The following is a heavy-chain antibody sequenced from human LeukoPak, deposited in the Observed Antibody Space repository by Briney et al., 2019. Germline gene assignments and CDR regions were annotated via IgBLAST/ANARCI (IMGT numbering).Heavy chain of an antibody. Sequence: PSETLSFTCTVSGGSISSYYWSWIRQPAGKGLEWIGRIYTSGSTNYNPSPKSRVTMSVDTSKNQFSLKLSSVTAADTAVYYCAREETYCSSTSCLFYMDVWGKGTTVTVSS. J-gene: IGHJ6*03. CDR1: GGSISSYY. D-gene: IGHD2-2*01. CDR2: IYTSGST. CDR3: AREETYCSSTSCLFYMDV. V-gene: IGHV4-4*07.